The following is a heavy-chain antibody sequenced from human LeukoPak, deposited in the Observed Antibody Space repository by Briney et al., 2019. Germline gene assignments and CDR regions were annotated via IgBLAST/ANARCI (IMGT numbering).Heavy chain of an antibody. CDR2: ISWNSGSI. CDR3: AKDRRWYDLEGLYYYGMDV. CDR1: GFTFDDYA. Sequence: GRSLRLSCAASGFTFDDYAMHWVRQAPGKGLEWVSGISWNSGSIGYADSVKGRFTISRDNAKNSLYLQMNSLRAEDTALYYCAKDRRWYDLEGLYYYGMDVWGQGTTVTVSS. V-gene: IGHV3-9*01. J-gene: IGHJ6*02. D-gene: IGHD4-23*01.